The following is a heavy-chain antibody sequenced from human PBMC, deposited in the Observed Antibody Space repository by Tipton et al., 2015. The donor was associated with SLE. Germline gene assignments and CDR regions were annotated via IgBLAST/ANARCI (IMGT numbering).Heavy chain of an antibody. CDR1: GDSISSSSYY. D-gene: IGHD2-2*01. Sequence: TLSLTCIVSGDSISSSSYYWGWIRQPPGKGLEWVGTVYYTGNTFYNPSLKSRVTISVDTSKNQFSLNLSSVTAADTAVYYCARSSRYCSSTSCSYFDYWGQGSLVTVSS. V-gene: IGHV4-39*07. CDR2: VYYTGNT. J-gene: IGHJ4*02. CDR3: ARSSRYCSSTSCSYFDY.